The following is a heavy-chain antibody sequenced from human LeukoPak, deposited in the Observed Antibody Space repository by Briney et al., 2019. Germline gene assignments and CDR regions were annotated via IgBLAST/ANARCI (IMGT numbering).Heavy chain of an antibody. CDR2: INTNTGNP. CDR3: ARLTNIPDHGNYFDY. Sequence: ASVKVSCKASGYTFTNYAMNWVRQAPGQGLEWMGWINTNTGNPTYAQGFTGRFVFSLDTSVSTAYLQISSLKAEDTAVYYCARLTNIPDHGNYFDYWGQGTLVTVSS. V-gene: IGHV7-4-1*02. J-gene: IGHJ4*02. CDR1: GYTFTNYA. D-gene: IGHD2/OR15-2a*01.